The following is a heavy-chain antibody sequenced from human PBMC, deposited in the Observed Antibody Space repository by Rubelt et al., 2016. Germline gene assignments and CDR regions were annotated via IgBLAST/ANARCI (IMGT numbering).Heavy chain of an antibody. CDR3: ARSSNGLFEY. CDR1: GFTFADHA. J-gene: IGHJ4*02. D-gene: IGHD2-8*01. V-gene: IGHV3-74*02. CDR2: VNPDGSRT. Sequence: VHLVESGGGLVRPGGSLRLSCAASGFTFADHAMSWFRQAPGRGLEWVSRVNPDGSRTDYADSAKGRFTISRDNAKNTLYLQMNSLRAEDTAVYNCARSSNGLFEYWGQGTLVTVSS.